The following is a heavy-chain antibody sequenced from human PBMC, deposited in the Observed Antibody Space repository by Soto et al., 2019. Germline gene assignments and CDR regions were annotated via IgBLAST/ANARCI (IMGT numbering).Heavy chain of an antibody. J-gene: IGHJ5*02. CDR1: GDSISASS. Sequence: SETLSLTCTVSGDSISASSWSWVRQPPGKGLEWIGNIHYNGNTKYNPSLKSRVTMSVDTSKNQFSLKLTSVTAADTAVYYCARSVFPWGQGTLVTVSS. CDR3: ARSVFP. V-gene: IGHV4-59*12. CDR2: IHYNGNT.